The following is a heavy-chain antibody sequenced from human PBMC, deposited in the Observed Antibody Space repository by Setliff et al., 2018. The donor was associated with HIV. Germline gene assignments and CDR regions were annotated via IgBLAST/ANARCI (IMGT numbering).Heavy chain of an antibody. Sequence: NPSETLSLTCGVYGGSFSGYYWNWIRQPPGKGLEWIGYIYYTGSTYYNPSLKSRVTISVDTSKNQFSLKLSSVTPADTAVYYCARRVVITTGSYYFDYWGQGTLVTVSS. CDR3: ARRVVITTGSYYFDY. V-gene: IGHV4-30-4*01. J-gene: IGHJ4*02. CDR2: IYYTGST. CDR1: GGSFSGYY. D-gene: IGHD3-22*01.